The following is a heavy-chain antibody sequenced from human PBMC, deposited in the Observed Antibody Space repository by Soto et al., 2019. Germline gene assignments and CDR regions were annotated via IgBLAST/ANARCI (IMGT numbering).Heavy chain of an antibody. CDR1: GFTFTRFS. J-gene: IGHJ6*02. V-gene: IGHV3-30-3*01. CDR3: ARRDTSYYYYGLDV. CDR2: VSYDGSSQ. Sequence: QVRLVESGGGVVQPGKSLRVSCAGSGFTFTRFSIHWVRQAPGKGLEWVALVSYDGSSQYYADSVKGRFTISRDNSMNTVDLQMSSLRPEDTAVYYCARRDTSYYYYGLDVWGQGTTVTVSS.